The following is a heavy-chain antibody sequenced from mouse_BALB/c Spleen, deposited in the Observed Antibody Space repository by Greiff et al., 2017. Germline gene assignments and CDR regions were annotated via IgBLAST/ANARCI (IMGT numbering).Heavy chain of an antibody. D-gene: IGHD1-1*01. Sequence: VQLQQSGTVLARPGASVKMSCKASGYTFTSYWMHWVKQRPGQGLEWIGAIYPGNSDTSYNQKFKGKAKLTAVTSTSTAYMELSSLTNEDSAVYYCTRGGSSYDYFDYWGQGTTLTVSS. J-gene: IGHJ2*01. CDR2: IYPGNSDT. V-gene: IGHV1-5*01. CDR3: TRGGSSYDYFDY. CDR1: GYTFTSYW.